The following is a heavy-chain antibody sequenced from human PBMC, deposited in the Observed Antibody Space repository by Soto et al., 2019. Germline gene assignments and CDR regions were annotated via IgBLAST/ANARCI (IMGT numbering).Heavy chain of an antibody. V-gene: IGHV4-38-2*01. CDR2: INHSGST. CDR1: GYSISGGYY. Sequence: SETLSLTRAVSGYSISGGYYWGWIRQPPGKGLEWIGSINHSGSTHYNPSLKSRVTISVDTSKNQFSLKLSSVTAADTAVYYCARLVGGTTIDYWGQGTLVTVSS. CDR3: ARLVGGTTIDY. D-gene: IGHD1-26*01. J-gene: IGHJ4*02.